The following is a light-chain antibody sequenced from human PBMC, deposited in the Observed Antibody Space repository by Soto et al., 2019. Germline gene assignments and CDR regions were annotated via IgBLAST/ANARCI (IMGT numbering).Light chain of an antibody. CDR2: DVS. J-gene: IGLJ1*01. CDR3: SSYSSSGTLYV. CDR1: SSDVGDYNY. Sequence: QSALTQPASVSGSPGQSITISCTGSSSDVGDYNYVARYQQHPDKAPKLMIFDVSSRPSGVSNRFSGSKSGSTASLTISGLQAEDEADYFCSSYSSSGTLYVFGTGTKLTVL. V-gene: IGLV2-14*03.